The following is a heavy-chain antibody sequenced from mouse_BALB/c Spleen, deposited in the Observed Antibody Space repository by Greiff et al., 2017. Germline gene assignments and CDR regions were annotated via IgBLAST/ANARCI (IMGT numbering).Heavy chain of an antibody. D-gene: IGHD1-1*01. CDR3: ARDYYGSSYRGYFDY. CDR1: GFTFSSYA. Sequence: EVQVVESGGGLVKPGGSLTLSCAASGFTFSSYAMSWVRQSPEKRLEWVAEISSGGSYTYYPDTVTGRFTISRDNAKNTLYLERSSLRSEDTAMYYCARDYYGSSYRGYFDYWGQGTTLTVSS. CDR2: ISSGGSYT. J-gene: IGHJ2*01. V-gene: IGHV5-9-4*01.